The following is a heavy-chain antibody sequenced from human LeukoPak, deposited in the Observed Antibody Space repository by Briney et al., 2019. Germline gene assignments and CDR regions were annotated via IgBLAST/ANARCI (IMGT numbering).Heavy chain of an antibody. CDR2: IYHSGST. J-gene: IGHJ5*02. V-gene: IGHV4-30-2*01. CDR1: GGSISSGGYY. CDR3: ARVWDSMDGWFDP. D-gene: IGHD3-16*01. Sequence: PSQTLSLTCTVSGGSISSGGYYWSWIRQPPGKGLEWIGYIYHSGSTYYNPSLKSRVTISVDRSKNQFSLKLSSVTAADTAVYYCARVWDSMDGWFDPWGQGTLVTVSS.